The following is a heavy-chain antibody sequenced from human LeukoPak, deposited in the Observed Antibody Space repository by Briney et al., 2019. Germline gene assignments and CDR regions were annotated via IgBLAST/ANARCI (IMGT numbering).Heavy chain of an antibody. Sequence: GGSLRLSCAASGFNFSAYAMSWVRQAPGKGLEWVSVISGSGASTHYADSVKGRFTISRDNSKNTLYLQMNSLRAEDTAVYYCAKESPRFDYWGQGTLVTVSS. CDR1: GFNFSAYA. CDR3: AKESPRFDY. J-gene: IGHJ4*02. CDR2: ISGSGAST. V-gene: IGHV3-23*01.